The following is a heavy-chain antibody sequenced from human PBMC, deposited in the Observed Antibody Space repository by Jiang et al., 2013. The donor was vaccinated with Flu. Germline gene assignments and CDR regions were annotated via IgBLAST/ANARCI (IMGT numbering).Heavy chain of an antibody. CDR2: MFHTGNTR. CDR1: GYSLSSGYY. Sequence: LKPSETLSLTCAVSGYSLSSGYYWGWLRQPPGKGLEWIGSMFHTGNTRYYNPSLKSRVTISIDTSKNQFFLNLSSVTAADTAVYYCARVTIVAVPAASFDPWGQGTLVTVSS. CDR3: ARVTIVAVPAASFDP. D-gene: IGHD2-2*01. V-gene: IGHV4-38-2*01. J-gene: IGHJ5*02.